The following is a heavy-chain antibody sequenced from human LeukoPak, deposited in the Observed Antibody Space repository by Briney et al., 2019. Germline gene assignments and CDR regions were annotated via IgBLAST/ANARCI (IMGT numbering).Heavy chain of an antibody. CDR2: TYYRSEWHN. D-gene: IGHD5-18*01. Sequence: RSQTLSLTCAISGDSVSSNSAAWNWLRQSPSRGLEWLGRTYYRSEWHNDYAVSVKSRIIISPDTSKNQFSLQLKSVTPEDTAVYYCARDLAGFGGYSYGMVDYWGQGTLVTVSS. CDR1: GDSVSSNSAA. J-gene: IGHJ4*02. V-gene: IGHV6-1*01. CDR3: ARDLAGFGGYSYGMVDY.